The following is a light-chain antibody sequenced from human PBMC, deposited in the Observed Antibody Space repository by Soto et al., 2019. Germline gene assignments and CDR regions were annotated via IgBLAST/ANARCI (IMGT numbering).Light chain of an antibody. Sequence: DIQMTQSPSSLSASVGDRVTITCQASQDIKNYLNWYQQKPGKAPNLLIYDASNLKTGVPSRFSGSGSCTHFTFTISSLLPEDIATYYCQHYDHLPPLSFGGGAKVEIK. V-gene: IGKV1-33*01. CDR2: DAS. CDR1: QDIKNY. J-gene: IGKJ4*01. CDR3: QHYDHLPPLS.